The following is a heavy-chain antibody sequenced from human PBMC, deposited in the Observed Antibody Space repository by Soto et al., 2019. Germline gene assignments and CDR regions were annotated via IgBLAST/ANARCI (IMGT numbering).Heavy chain of an antibody. CDR1: GDSMNSRNSF. V-gene: IGHV4-31*03. Sequence: PSETLSLTCSVSGDSMNSRNSFWSWIRQHPGKGLEWIGYIYYSGSTYYNPSLKSRVTISVDTSKNQFSLKLSSVTAADTAVYYCARITGGVGATKVPLFDYWGQGTLVTVSS. CDR3: ARITGGVGATKVPLFDY. CDR2: IYYSGST. D-gene: IGHD1-26*01. J-gene: IGHJ4*02.